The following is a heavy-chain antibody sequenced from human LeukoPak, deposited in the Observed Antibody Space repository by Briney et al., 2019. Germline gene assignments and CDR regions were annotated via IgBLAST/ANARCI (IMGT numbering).Heavy chain of an antibody. D-gene: IGHD5-18*01. J-gene: IGHJ6*04. CDR2: IIPIFGTA. Sequence: SMKVSCKASGGTFSSYAISWVRQAPGQGLEWMGGIIPIFGTANYAQKFQGRVTITADESTSTAYMELSSLRSEDTAVYYCARGRSVDTAMDIEFKYYYYGMDVWGKGTTVTVSS. CDR1: GGTFSSYA. V-gene: IGHV1-69*01. CDR3: ARGRSVDTAMDIEFKYYYYGMDV.